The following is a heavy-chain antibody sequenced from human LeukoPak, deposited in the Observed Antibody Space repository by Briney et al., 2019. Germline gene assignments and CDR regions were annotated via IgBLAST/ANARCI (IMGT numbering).Heavy chain of an antibody. Sequence: GGSLRLSCAASGFTFSDYSMNWVRQAPGKDLEWISYIGISSGNTKYADSVKGRFTISGDSAKSSLYLQMNSLRVEDTAVYYCARDHNYAFDNWGQGTLVTVSS. CDR1: GFTFSDYS. J-gene: IGHJ4*02. CDR2: IGISSGNT. CDR3: ARDHNYAFDN. V-gene: IGHV3-48*04. D-gene: IGHD1-1*01.